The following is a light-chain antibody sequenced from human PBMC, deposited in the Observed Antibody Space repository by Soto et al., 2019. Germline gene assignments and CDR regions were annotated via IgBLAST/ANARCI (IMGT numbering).Light chain of an antibody. CDR3: QHYGSSRT. Sequence: EVVVTQSPATLSVSPGERATLSCRASQSVSSNLAWYQQKPGQAPRLLIYDASNRATGIPARFSGSGSGTDFTLTISRLEPEDFAVYYCQHYGSSRTFGQGTKVDIK. CDR2: DAS. V-gene: IGKV3-20*01. J-gene: IGKJ1*01. CDR1: QSVSSN.